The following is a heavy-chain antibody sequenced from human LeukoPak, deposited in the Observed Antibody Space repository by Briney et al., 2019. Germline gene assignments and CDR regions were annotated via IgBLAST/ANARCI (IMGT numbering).Heavy chain of an antibody. V-gene: IGHV3-48*01. Sequence: PGGSLRLSCAASGFTFSSYSMNWVRQAPGKGLEWVSYISSSFSTTYYADSVKGRFTISRDNSQNTVSLQLNNLRIEDAALYYCAKTSLSDPSGHYYYMDVWGKGTTVTVSS. J-gene: IGHJ6*03. D-gene: IGHD3-3*01. CDR1: GFTFSSYS. CDR3: AKTSLSDPSGHYYYMDV. CDR2: ISSSFSTT.